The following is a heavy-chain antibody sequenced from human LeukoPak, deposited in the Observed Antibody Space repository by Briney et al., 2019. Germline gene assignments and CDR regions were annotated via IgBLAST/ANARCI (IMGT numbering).Heavy chain of an antibody. CDR2: IYYSGST. Sequence: SGTLSPTLTFSGGSILCYPWNWVRQPPGKGPGGVGYIYYSGSTNYNPSLKSRVTISVDTSKNQFSLKLRSVTAADTAVYYCARVTGYVIEDNFDYWGQGTLVTVSS. V-gene: IGHV4-59*01. J-gene: IGHJ4*02. CDR1: GGSILCYP. CDR3: ARVTGYVIEDNFDY. D-gene: IGHD2-15*01.